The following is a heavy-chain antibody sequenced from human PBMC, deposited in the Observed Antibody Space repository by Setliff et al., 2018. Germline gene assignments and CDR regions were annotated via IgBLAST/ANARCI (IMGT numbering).Heavy chain of an antibody. Sequence: SETLSLTCDVSGISIPSVHYWGWIRQPPGKGLEWIATIYHRGRTYYNPSLDSRVTISLDTSKNQYSLRLRSVTAADTAVYYCASPRRDDLDTPFDAFDLWGQGTKVTVSS. V-gene: IGHV4-38-2*01. CDR3: ASPRRDDLDTPFDAFDL. CDR1: GISIPSVHY. J-gene: IGHJ3*01. D-gene: IGHD1-1*01. CDR2: IYHRGRT.